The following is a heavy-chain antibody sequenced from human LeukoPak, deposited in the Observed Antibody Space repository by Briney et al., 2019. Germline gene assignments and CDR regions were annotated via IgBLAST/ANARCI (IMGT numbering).Heavy chain of an antibody. D-gene: IGHD3-10*01. V-gene: IGHV4-61*08. CDR3: ARGGRFGEKFNWFDP. Sequence: SETLSLNCAVSGGSITSGGYYWSWIRQPPGKGMEWIGNIYYSGSTNYNPSLKSRVTISVDTYKNQFSLKLSSLTAADTAVYYCARGGRFGEKFNWFDPWGQGTLVTVSS. CDR1: GGSITSGGYY. J-gene: IGHJ5*02. CDR2: IYYSGST.